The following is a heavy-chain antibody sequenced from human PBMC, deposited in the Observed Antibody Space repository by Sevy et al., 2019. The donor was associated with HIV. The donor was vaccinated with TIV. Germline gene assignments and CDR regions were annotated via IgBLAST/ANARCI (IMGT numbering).Heavy chain of an antibody. CDR1: GFTISNFA. D-gene: IGHD3-22*01. CDR2: TSNDGSSN. Sequence: GGSLRLSCAASGFTISNFAMHWFRQAPGKGLEWVAITSNDGSSNYYADSVKGRFTISRDNSKQTLYLQMNSLTVEDTAVYYCATDDRDNSGYHFTYWGQGTLVTVSS. V-gene: IGHV3-30-3*01. J-gene: IGHJ4*02. CDR3: ATDDRDNSGYHFTY.